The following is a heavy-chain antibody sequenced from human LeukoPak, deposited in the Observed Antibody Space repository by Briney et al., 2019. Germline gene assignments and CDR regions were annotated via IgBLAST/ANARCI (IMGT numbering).Heavy chain of an antibody. V-gene: IGHV3-21*01. D-gene: IGHD4-17*01. CDR3: ARVMTTVIKAFDY. J-gene: IGHJ4*02. CDR1: GFTFINYN. Sequence: GGSLRLSCAASGFTFINYNMNWVRQAPGKGLEWVSSVSSSSAYIYYADSVKGRFTISRDNAKNSLYLRMNSLRAEDTAVYYCARVMTTVIKAFDYWGQGTLVTVSS. CDR2: VSSSSAYI.